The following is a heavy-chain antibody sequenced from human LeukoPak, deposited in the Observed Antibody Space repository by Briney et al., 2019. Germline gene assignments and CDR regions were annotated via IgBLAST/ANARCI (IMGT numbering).Heavy chain of an antibody. CDR2: IYPGDSDT. CDR3: ARLQSLATVAFFFDS. CDR1: GYTFTTYW. J-gene: IGHJ4*02. D-gene: IGHD4-11*01. Sequence: TGESLKISCKGSGYTFTTYWIGWVRQMPGKGLELMGIIYPGDSDTRYSPSFQGQVTISADRSISTAYLQWSSLKASDTAIYYCARLQSLATVAFFFDSWGQGTLVTVSS. V-gene: IGHV5-51*01.